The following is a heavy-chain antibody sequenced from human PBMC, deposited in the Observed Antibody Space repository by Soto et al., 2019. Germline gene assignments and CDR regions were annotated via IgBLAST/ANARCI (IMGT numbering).Heavy chain of an antibody. D-gene: IGHD2-2*01. CDR2: ISAHNGNT. J-gene: IGHJ4*02. CDR3: ARGKYGDY. V-gene: IGHV1-18*01. Sequence: QVHLVESGAEVKKPGASVKISCKGSGYAFTTYGITWVRQAPGQGLEWMGWISAHNGNTNYAQKLQGRVTVTRDTSTRTAYLPLRGMRSGDTAVNSCARGKYGDYWGQEALVTVSS. CDR1: GYAFTTYG.